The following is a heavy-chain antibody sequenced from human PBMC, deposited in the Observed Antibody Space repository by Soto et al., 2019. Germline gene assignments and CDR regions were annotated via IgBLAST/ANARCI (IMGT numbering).Heavy chain of an antibody. Sequence: GGSLRLSCAASGFTLSSYSMNCVSQAPGKGLEWVSCISSSSSYIYYADSVKGGLTIYRDNAKNSLYLQMNSERAEDTAVYYCAREGCSGGSCYSDYYYGMDVWGQGTTVTVSS. V-gene: IGHV3-21*01. D-gene: IGHD2-15*01. CDR3: AREGCSGGSCYSDYYYGMDV. CDR2: ISSSSSYI. J-gene: IGHJ6*02. CDR1: GFTLSSYS.